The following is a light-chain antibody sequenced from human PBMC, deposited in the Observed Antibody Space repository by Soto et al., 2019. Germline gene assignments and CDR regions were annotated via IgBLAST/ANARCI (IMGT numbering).Light chain of an antibody. CDR3: DPYNPYST. CDR1: QGISSY. Sequence: AIRMIQTRTSFSAPTGDRVTIAFRARQGISSYLAWYQQKPGKDPKLLIYAASTLQSGVPSRFSGSGSGTDFTLTISCLQHDDIRNYYCDPYNPYSTFGQGTRLAI. V-gene: IGKV1-8*01. CDR2: AAS. J-gene: IGKJ5*01.